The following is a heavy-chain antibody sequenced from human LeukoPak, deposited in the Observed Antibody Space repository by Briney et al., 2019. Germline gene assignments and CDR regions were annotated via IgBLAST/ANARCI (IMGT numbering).Heavy chain of an antibody. J-gene: IGHJ6*02. D-gene: IGHD5-18*01. CDR3: ARGHRGYNYGYCYYGMDV. CDR1: GGTFSSYA. CDR2: IIPILGIA. V-gene: IGHV1-69*04. Sequence: GSSVKVSCKASGGTFSSYAISWVRQAPGQGLEWMGRIIPILGIANYAQKFQGRVTITADKSTSTAYMELSSLRSEDTAVYYCARGHRGYNYGYCYYGMDVWGQGTTVTVSS.